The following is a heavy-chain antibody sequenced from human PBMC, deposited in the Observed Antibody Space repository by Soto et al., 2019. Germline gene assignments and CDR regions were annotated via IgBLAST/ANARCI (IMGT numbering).Heavy chain of an antibody. CDR3: ARYVPRGYYYYYHMDF. CDR1: GGSFSSYT. Sequence: SVKVSCKASGGSFSSYTVSWVRRAPGQGLEWMGRIIPILGIANYAQRFQGRVTITADKSTSTAYMELSSLRSEDTAVYYCARYVPRGYYYYYHMDFWGKGTSVTVSS. J-gene: IGHJ6*03. CDR2: IIPILGIA. D-gene: IGHD2-2*01. V-gene: IGHV1-69*02.